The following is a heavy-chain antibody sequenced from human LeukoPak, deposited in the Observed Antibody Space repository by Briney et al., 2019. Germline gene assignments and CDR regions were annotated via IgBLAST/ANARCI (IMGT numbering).Heavy chain of an antibody. CDR1: GFTFRNAW. J-gene: IGHJ5*02. CDR2: IKSKTGGGTT. CDR3: TTDLSGYTTGWFDP. D-gene: IGHD5-12*01. V-gene: IGHV3-15*01. Sequence: GGSLRLSCAASGFTFRNAWMSWVRQAPGKGLEWVGRIKSKTGGGTTDYAAPVKGRFTISRDDSKNTLYLQMNSLKTEDTAVYYCTTDLSGYTTGWFDPWGQGTLVTVSS.